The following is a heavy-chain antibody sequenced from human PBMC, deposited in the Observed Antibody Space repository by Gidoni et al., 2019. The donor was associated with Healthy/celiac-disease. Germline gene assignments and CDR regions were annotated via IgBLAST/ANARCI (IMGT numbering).Heavy chain of an antibody. V-gene: IGHV3-7*03. CDR1: GCTVSSEW. Sequence: EVQRVESGGGWVQPGGSLRLSGAAAGCTVSSEWRSWVRQAPGKGRAWVANRKQAGSETSYVDSVTCRFTISRDNATNSLSLHMNSLRAEDTAVYYCARAYFPTSNYYDSSGYFSWGQGTLVTVSS. CDR2: RKQAGSET. J-gene: IGHJ5*02. CDR3: ARAYFPTSNYYDSSGYFS. D-gene: IGHD3-22*01.